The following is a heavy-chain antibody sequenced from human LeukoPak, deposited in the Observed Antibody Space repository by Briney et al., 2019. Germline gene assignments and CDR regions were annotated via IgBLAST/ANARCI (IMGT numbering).Heavy chain of an antibody. CDR3: ARGAFYYDSSGYSYAFDI. CDR1: RFTFSSYT. V-gene: IGHV3-21*01. J-gene: IGHJ3*02. Sequence: PGGSLRLSCAASRFTFSSYTMNWVRQAPGKGLEWVSSISSSSGDIYYADSVKGRFTISRDNAKNSLYLQMNSLRAEDTAVYYCARGAFYYDSSGYSYAFDIWGQGTMVTVSS. CDR2: ISSSSGDI. D-gene: IGHD3-22*01.